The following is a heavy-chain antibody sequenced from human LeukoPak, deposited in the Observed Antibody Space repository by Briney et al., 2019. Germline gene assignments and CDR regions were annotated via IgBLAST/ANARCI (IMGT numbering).Heavy chain of an antibody. J-gene: IGHJ4*02. V-gene: IGHV4-34*01. CDR1: GGSFSGYY. CDR2: INHSGST. Sequence: SETLSLTCAVYGGSFSGYYWSWIRQPPGKGLEWIGEINHSGSTNYNLSLKSRVTISVDTSKNQFSLKLSSVTAADTAVYYCARVVRGYSYGSWYFDYWGQGTLVTVSS. CDR3: ARVVRGYSYGSWYFDY. D-gene: IGHD5-18*01.